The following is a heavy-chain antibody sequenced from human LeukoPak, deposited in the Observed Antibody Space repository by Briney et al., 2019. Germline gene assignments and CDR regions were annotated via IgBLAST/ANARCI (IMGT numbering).Heavy chain of an antibody. CDR2: INHSGST. Sequence: SETLSLTCAVYGGSFSGYYWSWIRQPPGKGLEWIGEINHSGSTNYNPSLKSRVTISVDTSKNQFSLKLSSVTAADTAVYYCARVGQQLVFLPWGQGTLVTVSS. V-gene: IGHV4-34*01. CDR1: GGSFSGYY. J-gene: IGHJ5*02. D-gene: IGHD6-13*01. CDR3: ARVGQQLVFLP.